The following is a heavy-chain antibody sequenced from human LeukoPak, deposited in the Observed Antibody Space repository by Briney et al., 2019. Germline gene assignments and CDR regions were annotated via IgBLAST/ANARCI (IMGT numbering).Heavy chain of an antibody. CDR2: MNPNSGNT. D-gene: IGHD4-17*01. V-gene: IGHV1-8*01. CDR1: GYTFTSYD. Sequence: GASVKVSCKAPGYTFTSYDINWVRQAPGQGLERMGWMNPNSGNTGYAQKFQGRVTMTRNTSISTAYMELSSLRSEDTAVYYCARVDYGGWFDPWGQGTLVTVSS. J-gene: IGHJ5*02. CDR3: ARVDYGGWFDP.